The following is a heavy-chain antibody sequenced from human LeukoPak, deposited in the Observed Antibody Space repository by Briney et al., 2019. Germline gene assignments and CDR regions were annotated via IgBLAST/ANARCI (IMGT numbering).Heavy chain of an antibody. CDR3: ARDIYGSGSYYAY. CDR1: GFTFSSYS. CDR2: ISSSSSYI. D-gene: IGHD3-10*01. Sequence: PGGSLRLSCAASGFTFSSYSMNWVRQAPGRGLEWVSSISSSSSYIYYADSVKGRFTISRDNAKNSLYLQMNSLRAEDTAVYYCARDIYGSGSYYAYCGQGTLVTVSS. J-gene: IGHJ4*02. V-gene: IGHV3-21*01.